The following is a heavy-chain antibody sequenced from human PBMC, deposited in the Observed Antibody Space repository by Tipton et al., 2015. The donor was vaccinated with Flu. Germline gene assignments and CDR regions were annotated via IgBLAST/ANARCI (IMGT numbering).Heavy chain of an antibody. V-gene: IGHV1-46*01. CDR2: INPTGPRT. CDR1: GYTFTTYY. D-gene: IGHD3-3*01. J-gene: IGHJ4*02. CDR3: ARDMPQGVVIIPPAKRFDF. Sequence: VQLVQSGPEVKKPGASVKVSCKASGYTFTTYYIHWVRQAPGQGLEWMGLINPTGPRTTYAQNFQGRVTMTSDTSASTAYMELRSLTSDDTAVYYCARDMPQGVVIIPPAKRFDFWGQGTLVTVSS.